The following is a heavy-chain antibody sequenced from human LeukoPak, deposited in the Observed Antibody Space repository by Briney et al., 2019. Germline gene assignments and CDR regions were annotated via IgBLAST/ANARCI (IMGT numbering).Heavy chain of an antibody. J-gene: IGHJ5*02. CDR2: IDYRGTT. CDR3: ARRIETTMWGSENWLDP. Sequence: SETLSLTCTVSGDSITNNYWNWIRQPPGKGLEWIGYIDYRGTTNYNPSLRSRVTISLDTSKNQFSLMLTSMTAVDTAVYYCARRIETTMWGSENWLDPWGQGTLVTVSS. CDR1: GDSITNNY. V-gene: IGHV4-59*01. D-gene: IGHD3-10*02.